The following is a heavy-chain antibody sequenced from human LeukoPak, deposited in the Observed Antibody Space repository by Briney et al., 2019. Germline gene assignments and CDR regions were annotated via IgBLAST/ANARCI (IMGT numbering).Heavy chain of an antibody. J-gene: IGHJ4*02. CDR3: VNGVVAVARY. Sequence: GGSLRLSCSASGFTFSNYAMHWVPQAPGKGLEVGTAISGTWGSTYYADSVKGRFTISRDNSKNTLVLQMSSLSPGDTAVYYCVNGVVAVARYWGQGTLVTVSS. CDR2: ISGTWGST. CDR1: GFTFSNYA. V-gene: IGHV3-64D*09. D-gene: IGHD2-15*01.